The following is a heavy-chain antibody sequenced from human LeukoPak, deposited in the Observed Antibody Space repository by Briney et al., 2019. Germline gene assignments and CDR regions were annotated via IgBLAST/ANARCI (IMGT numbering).Heavy chain of an antibody. CDR3: ARDLEYCSSTSCPFDY. CDR2: INPSVST. D-gene: IGHD2-2*01. Sequence: SETLSLTCAVYGGSFSGYYWSWIRQPPGKGPEWIGEINPSVSTNYNPSLKSRVTISVDTSKNQFTLKLNSVTAADTAVYYCARDLEYCSSTSCPFDYWGQGTLVTVSS. V-gene: IGHV4-34*01. CDR1: GGSFSGYY. J-gene: IGHJ4*02.